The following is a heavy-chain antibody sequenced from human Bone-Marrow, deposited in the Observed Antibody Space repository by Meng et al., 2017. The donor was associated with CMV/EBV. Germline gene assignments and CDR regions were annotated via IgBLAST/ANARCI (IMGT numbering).Heavy chain of an antibody. CDR3: ARDNWNYPFYYGMDV. J-gene: IGHJ6*02. V-gene: IGHV1-8*01. Sequence: ASVKVSCKASGYTFTSYDINWVRQATGQGLEWMGWMNPNSGNTGYAQKFQGRVTMTRNTSISTAYMELSSLRSEDTAGYYCARDNWNYPFYYGMDVWGQGTTVTVSS. CDR1: GYTFTSYD. CDR2: MNPNSGNT. D-gene: IGHD1-7*01.